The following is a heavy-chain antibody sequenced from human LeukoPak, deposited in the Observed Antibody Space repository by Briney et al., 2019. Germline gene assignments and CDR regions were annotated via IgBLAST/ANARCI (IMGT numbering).Heavy chain of an antibody. CDR3: ARVVRRDYAYFDY. CDR1: GFTFSSCW. D-gene: IGHD4-17*01. Sequence: PGGSLRLSCAASGFTFSSCWMHWVRQVPGKGLEWVSSISSSSSYIYYADSVKGRFTISRDNAKNSLYLQMNSLRAEDTAVYYCARVVRRDYAYFDYWGQGTLVTVSS. V-gene: IGHV3-21*01. J-gene: IGHJ4*02. CDR2: ISSSSSYI.